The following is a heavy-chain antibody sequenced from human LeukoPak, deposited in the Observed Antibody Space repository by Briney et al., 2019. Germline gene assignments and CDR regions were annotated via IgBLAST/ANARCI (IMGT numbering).Heavy chain of an antibody. J-gene: IGHJ4*02. CDR1: GGSFSGYY. CDR2: INHSGST. V-gene: IGHV4-34*01. CDR3: ARVRGYFWSGSQSFDY. Sequence: SETLSLTCAVYGGSFSGYYWSRIRQPPGKGLEWIGEINHSGSTNYNPSLKSRVTISVDTSKNQFSLKLSSVTAADTAVYYCARVRGYFWSGSQSFDYWGQGTLVTVSS. D-gene: IGHD3-3*01.